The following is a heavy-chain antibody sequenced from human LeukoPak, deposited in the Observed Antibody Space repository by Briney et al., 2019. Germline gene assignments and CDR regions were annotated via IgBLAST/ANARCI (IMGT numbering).Heavy chain of an antibody. CDR3: ALGDNITTGPYGWVDY. J-gene: IGHJ4*02. Sequence: ASVKVSCKASGYTFTSYYMDWVRQAPGQGLEWMGIINPSGGSTSYAQKFQGRVTMTRDTSTSTVYMELSSLRSEDTAVYSCALGDNITTGPYGWVDYWGQGTLVTVSS. D-gene: IGHD1-20*01. CDR1: GYTFTSYY. V-gene: IGHV1-46*01. CDR2: INPSGGST.